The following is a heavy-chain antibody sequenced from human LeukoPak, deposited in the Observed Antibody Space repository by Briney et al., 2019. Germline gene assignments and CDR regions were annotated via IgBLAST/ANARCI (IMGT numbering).Heavy chain of an antibody. CDR1: GYTFTSYD. CDR3: ARVSQSVVPAARGYFDY. D-gene: IGHD2-2*01. Sequence: ASVKVSCKASGYTFTSYDINWVRQATGQGLEWMGWMNPNSGNTGYAQKFQGRVTITADESTSTAYMELSSLRSEDTAVYYCARVSQSVVPAARGYFDYWGQGTLVIVSS. J-gene: IGHJ4*02. V-gene: IGHV1-8*01. CDR2: MNPNSGNT.